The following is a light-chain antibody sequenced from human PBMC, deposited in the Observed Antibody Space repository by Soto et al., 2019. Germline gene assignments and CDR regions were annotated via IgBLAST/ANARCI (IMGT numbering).Light chain of an antibody. V-gene: IGKV3-20*01. CDR2: GAS. CDR1: QSVSSSY. CDR3: QQYGSSPKT. Sequence: EIVLTQSPGTLSLSPVEIATLSCRVRQSVSSSYLAWYQQKPGQAPRRLIYGASSRATGIPDRFSGSGSGTDFTLTISRLEPEDFAVYYCQQYGSSPKTFGQGTKVDIK. J-gene: IGKJ1*01.